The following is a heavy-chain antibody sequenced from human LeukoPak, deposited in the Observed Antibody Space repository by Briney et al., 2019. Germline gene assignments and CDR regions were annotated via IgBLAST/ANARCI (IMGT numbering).Heavy chain of an antibody. Sequence: ASVKVSCKASGYTFTGYYMHWVRQAPGQGLEWMGWINPRSGGTNYAQKFQGRVTMTRDTSISTAYMELSRLRSDDTAVYYCARDTAMDYYDSSGYPDGKNYYYYGMDVWGQGTTVTVSS. D-gene: IGHD3-22*01. J-gene: IGHJ6*02. V-gene: IGHV1-2*02. CDR2: INPRSGGT. CDR3: ARDTAMDYYDSSGYPDGKNYYYYGMDV. CDR1: GYTFTGYY.